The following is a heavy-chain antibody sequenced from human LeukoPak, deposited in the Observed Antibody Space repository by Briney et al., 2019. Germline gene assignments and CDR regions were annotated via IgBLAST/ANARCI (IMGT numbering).Heavy chain of an antibody. CDR2: IYHSGST. Sequence: SETLSLTCAVSGGSISSGGYSWSWIQQPPGKGLEWIGYIYHSGSTYYNPSLKSRVTISVDRSKNQFSLKLSSVTAADTAVYYCARVVAAAGTFIWFDPWGQGTLVTVSS. CDR3: ARVVAAAGTFIWFDP. V-gene: IGHV4-30-2*01. D-gene: IGHD6-13*01. J-gene: IGHJ5*02. CDR1: GGSISSGGYS.